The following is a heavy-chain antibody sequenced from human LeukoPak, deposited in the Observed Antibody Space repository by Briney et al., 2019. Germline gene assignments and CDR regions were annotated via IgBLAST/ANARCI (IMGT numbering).Heavy chain of an antibody. CDR2: IYTSGST. Sequence: SETLSLTCTVSGGSISSYYWSWIRQPAGKGPEWIGRIYTSGSTNYNPSLKSRVTMSVDTSKNQFSLKLSSVTAADTAVYYCARAEWPNDYYYYGMDVWGQGTTVTVSS. CDR1: GGSISSYY. V-gene: IGHV4-4*07. D-gene: IGHD1-1*01. J-gene: IGHJ6*02. CDR3: ARAEWPNDYYYYGMDV.